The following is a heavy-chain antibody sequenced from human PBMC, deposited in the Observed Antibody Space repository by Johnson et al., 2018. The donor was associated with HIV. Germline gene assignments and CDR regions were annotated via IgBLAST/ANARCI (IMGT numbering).Heavy chain of an antibody. V-gene: IGHV3-33*01. CDR2: IWHDGRDV. J-gene: IGHJ3*02. CDR3: ARGFHRGGAFDI. Sequence: QVQLVESVGGVVQPGRSLRLSCAASGFTFSSYGIHWVRQAPGKGLEWVAFIWHDGRDVYYADSVKGRFTVSRDNSKNAVYLQMNSLRAEDTAVYYCARGFHRGGAFDIWGHGTMVTVSS. D-gene: IGHD1-14*01. CDR1: GFTFSSYG.